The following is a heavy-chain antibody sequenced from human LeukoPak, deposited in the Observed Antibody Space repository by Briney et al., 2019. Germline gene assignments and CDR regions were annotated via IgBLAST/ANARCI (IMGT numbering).Heavy chain of an antibody. J-gene: IGHJ4*02. CDR2: ISSRGSTI. CDR3: AREREDTAAYDY. V-gene: IGHV3-48*03. D-gene: IGHD5-18*01. Sequence: GGSLRLSCAASGFTSSSYEMNWVRQAPGKGLEWVSYISSRGSTIYYADSVKGRFTISRDNAKNSLYLQMNSLRAGDTAVYYCAREREDTAAYDYWGQGTLVTVSS. CDR1: GFTSSSYE.